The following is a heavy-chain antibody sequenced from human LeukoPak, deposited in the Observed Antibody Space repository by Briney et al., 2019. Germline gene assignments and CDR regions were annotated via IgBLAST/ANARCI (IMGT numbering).Heavy chain of an antibody. CDR2: IRSKAYGGTT. CDR1: GFTFSSYG. V-gene: IGHV3-49*04. J-gene: IGHJ4*02. Sequence: PGGSLRLSCAASGFTFSSYGMHWVRQAPGKGLEWVGFIRSKAYGGTTEYAASVKGRFTISRDDSKSIAYLQMNSLKTEDTAVYYCTRPTKLYYYDSSGLWGQGTLVTVSS. CDR3: TRPTKLYYYDSSGL. D-gene: IGHD3-22*01.